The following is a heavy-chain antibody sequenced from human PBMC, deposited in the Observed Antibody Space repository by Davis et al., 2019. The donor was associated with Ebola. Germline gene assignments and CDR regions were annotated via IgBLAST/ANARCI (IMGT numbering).Heavy chain of an antibody. Sequence: HTGGSLRLSCAASGFTFSNYWMHWVRQAPGKGLVWVSRINTDESSTNYADSVQGRFTIPRANAKNTLYLQMNSLRTEDTAVYYCTRGGAWGASNGMDVWGKGTTVTVSS. V-gene: IGHV3-74*01. CDR2: INTDESST. CDR1: GFTFSNYW. CDR3: TRGGAWGASNGMDV. J-gene: IGHJ6*04. D-gene: IGHD3-16*01.